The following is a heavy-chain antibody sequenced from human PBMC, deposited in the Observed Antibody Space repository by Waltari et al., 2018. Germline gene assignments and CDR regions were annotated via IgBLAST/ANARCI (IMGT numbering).Heavy chain of an antibody. Sequence: EVHLLESGGGLIRPGGSLRLSCAASGFTFSTYAIGWVRQAPGKGLEWVSGITNNGDSSFSADSVKGRFTISRDNSKNTLYLQMENLRGEDTAVYYCARDECTGGDCYSHFHYWGQGTLVTVSS. D-gene: IGHD2-21*02. CDR2: ITNNGDSS. CDR1: GFTFSTYA. J-gene: IGHJ4*02. CDR3: ARDECTGGDCYSHFHY. V-gene: IGHV3-23*01.